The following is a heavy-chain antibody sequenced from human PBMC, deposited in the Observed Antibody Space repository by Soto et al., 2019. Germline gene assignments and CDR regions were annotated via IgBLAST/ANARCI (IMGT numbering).Heavy chain of an antibody. V-gene: IGHV1-69*06. CDR2: IIPIFGTA. D-gene: IGHD4-17*01. J-gene: IGHJ4*02. CDR3: ARRLYGDYDY. Sequence: SVKVSCKASGGTFSSYAISWVRQAPGQGLEWMGGIIPIFGTANYAQKFQGRVTITADKSTSTAYMELRSLRSDDTAVYYCARRLYGDYDYWGQGTLVTVSS. CDR1: GGTFSSYA.